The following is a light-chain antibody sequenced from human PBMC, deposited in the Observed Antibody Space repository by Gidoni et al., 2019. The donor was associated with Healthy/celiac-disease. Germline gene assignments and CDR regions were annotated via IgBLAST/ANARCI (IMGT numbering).Light chain of an antibody. CDR3: CSYAGSYTWV. Sequence: QSALTQPRSVSGSPGQSVTISCTGTISDVGCYNYVSWYQQHPGKDPKLMIYDVSKRPSGVPDRFSGSKSGNTASLTISGLQAEDEADYYCCSYAGSYTWVFGGGTKLTVL. CDR2: DVS. J-gene: IGLJ3*02. V-gene: IGLV2-11*01. CDR1: ISDVGCYNY.